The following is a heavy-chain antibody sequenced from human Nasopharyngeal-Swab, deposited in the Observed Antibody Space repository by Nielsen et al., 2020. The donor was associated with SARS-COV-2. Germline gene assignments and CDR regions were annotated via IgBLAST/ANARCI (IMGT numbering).Heavy chain of an antibody. CDR3: ARDRDSYGQGKIDY. CDR2: IWYDGSNK. J-gene: IGHJ4*02. Sequence: GGSLRLSCAASGFTFSSYGMHWVRQAPGKVLEWVAVIWYDGSNKYYADSVKGRFTISRDNSKNTLYLQMNSLRAEDTAVYYCARDRDSYGQGKIDYWGQGTLVTVSS. D-gene: IGHD5-18*01. V-gene: IGHV3-33*01. CDR1: GFTFSSYG.